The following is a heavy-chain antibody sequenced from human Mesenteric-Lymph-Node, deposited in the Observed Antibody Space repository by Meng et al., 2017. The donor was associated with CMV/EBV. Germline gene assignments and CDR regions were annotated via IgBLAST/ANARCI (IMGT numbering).Heavy chain of an antibody. V-gene: IGHV3-9*01. D-gene: IGHD2-2*01. Sequence: GGSLRLSCAASGFTFDDYAMHWVRQAPGKGLEWVSGISWNSGSIGYADSVKGRFTISRDNAKNSLYLQMNSLRAEDTALYYCAGRSTNCYRCAFDIWGQGTMVTVSS. CDR1: GFTFDDYA. CDR3: AGRSTNCYRCAFDI. CDR2: ISWNSGSI. J-gene: IGHJ3*02.